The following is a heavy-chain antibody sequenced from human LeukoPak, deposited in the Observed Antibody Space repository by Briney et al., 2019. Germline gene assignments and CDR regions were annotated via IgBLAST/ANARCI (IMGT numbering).Heavy chain of an antibody. CDR3: AREGGKYDLDV. Sequence: GGSLRLSCAASGFTFSYHRMNWVRQAPGKGLEWLSYISSSSSTIYYADSVKGRFTISRDDAKNSLYLQMNSLRADDTAVYYCAREGGKYDLDVWGQGTTVTVSS. CDR1: GFTFSYHR. J-gene: IGHJ6*02. V-gene: IGHV3-48*01. D-gene: IGHD1-26*01. CDR2: ISSSSSTI.